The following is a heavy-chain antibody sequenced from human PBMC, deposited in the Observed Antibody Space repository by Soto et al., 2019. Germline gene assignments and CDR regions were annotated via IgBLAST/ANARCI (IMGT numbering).Heavy chain of an antibody. D-gene: IGHD3-10*01. CDR2: IIPIFGTA. CDR3: ARDRDYGSGSYLYYYYGMDV. Sequence: GASVKVSCKASGGTFSSYAISWVRQAPGQGLEWMGGIIPIFGTANYAQKFQGRVTITADESTSTAYMELSSLRSEDTAVYYCARDRDYGSGSYLYYYYGMDVWGQGTTVTV. CDR1: GGTFSSYA. J-gene: IGHJ6*02. V-gene: IGHV1-69*13.